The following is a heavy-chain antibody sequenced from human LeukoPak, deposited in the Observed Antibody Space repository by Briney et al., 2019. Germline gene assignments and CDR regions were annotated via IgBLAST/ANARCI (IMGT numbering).Heavy chain of an antibody. J-gene: IGHJ4*02. CDR2: INSDGSSR. V-gene: IGHV3-74*01. CDR3: ARDFQGLGFDY. Sequence: GGSLRLSCAASGFTFDDYAMHWVRQAPGKGLVWVSRINSDGSSRGYADSVKGRFTISRDNAKDTLYLQMNSLRAEDTAVYYCARDFQGLGFDYWGQGALITVSS. CDR1: GFTFDDYA. D-gene: IGHD3-16*01.